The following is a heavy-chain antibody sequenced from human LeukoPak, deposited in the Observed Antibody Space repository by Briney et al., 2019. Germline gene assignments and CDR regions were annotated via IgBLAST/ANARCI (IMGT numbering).Heavy chain of an antibody. V-gene: IGHV4-39*01. D-gene: IGHD3-10*01. CDR1: AGSISRNSYY. Sequence: SETLSLTCTVSAGSISRNSYYWGCIRQPPGKGLQWIGSIYYSGSTYYNPSLKSRVPISVDTSKNKFSLKLNSVTAADTAVYYCARNKYYYGSGNYGVPNWFDPWGQGTLVTVSS. CDR2: IYYSGST. CDR3: ARNKYYYGSGNYGVPNWFDP. J-gene: IGHJ5*02.